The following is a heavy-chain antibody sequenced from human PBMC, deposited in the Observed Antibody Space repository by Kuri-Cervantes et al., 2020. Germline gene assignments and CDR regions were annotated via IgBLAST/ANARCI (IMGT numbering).Heavy chain of an antibody. V-gene: IGHV3-30*02. Sequence: GESLKISCAASGFTFSNYGMHWVRQAPGKGLGWVALIWYDGSIKYYIDSVKGRFTISRDNSKNTLYLQMNSLRAEDTAVYYCAKFLVVVTAPHDAFDIWGQGTMVTVSS. CDR1: GFTFSNYG. D-gene: IGHD2-21*02. CDR2: IWYDGSIK. CDR3: AKFLVVVTAPHDAFDI. J-gene: IGHJ3*02.